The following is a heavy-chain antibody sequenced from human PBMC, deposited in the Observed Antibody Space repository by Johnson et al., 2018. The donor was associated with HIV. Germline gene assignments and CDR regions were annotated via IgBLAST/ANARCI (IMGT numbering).Heavy chain of an antibody. CDR1: GFTVSRNY. CDR3: ARDMKGQPVRSDGAFDI. D-gene: IGHD6-6*01. Sequence: VKLVESGGGLVKPGGSLRLSCAASGFTVSRNYMSWVRQAPGKGLEWVSIIYTGGSTYYADSVKGRFNISRDNSKNTLYLQMNSLRAEDTAVYYCARDMKGQPVRSDGAFDIWGQGTMVTVSS. CDR2: IYTGGST. V-gene: IGHV3-66*01. J-gene: IGHJ3*02.